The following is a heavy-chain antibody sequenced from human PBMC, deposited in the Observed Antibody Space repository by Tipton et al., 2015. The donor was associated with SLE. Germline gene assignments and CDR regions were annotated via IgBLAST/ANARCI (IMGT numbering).Heavy chain of an antibody. J-gene: IGHJ3*02. CDR1: GYTFTSYY. CDR3: ARDPGGVATAFDI. V-gene: IGHV1-46*01. Sequence: QLVQSGAEVKKPGASVKVSCKASGYTFTSYYMHWVRQAPGQGLEWMGIINPSGGSTSYAQKFQGRVTMTRDTSTSTVYMELSGLRSEDTAVYYCARDPGGVATAFDIWGQGTMVTVSS. CDR2: INPSGGST. D-gene: IGHD5-12*01.